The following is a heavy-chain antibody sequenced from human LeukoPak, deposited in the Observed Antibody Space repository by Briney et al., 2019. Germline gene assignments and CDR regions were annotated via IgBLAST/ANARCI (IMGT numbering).Heavy chain of an antibody. CDR1: GFTFSSYA. V-gene: IGHV3-30-3*01. CDR3: AKEGVTTWYYGMDV. CDR2: ISYDGSNK. Sequence: PGGSLRLSCAASGFTFSSYAMHWVRQAPGKGLEWVAVISYDGSNKYYADSVKGRFTISRDNSKNTLYLQMNSLRAEGTAVYYCAKEGVTTWYYGMDVWGQGTTVTVSS. D-gene: IGHD4-11*01. J-gene: IGHJ6*02.